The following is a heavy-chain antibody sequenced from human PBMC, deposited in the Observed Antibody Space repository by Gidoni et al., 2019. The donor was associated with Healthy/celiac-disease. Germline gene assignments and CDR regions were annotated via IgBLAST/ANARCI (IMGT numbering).Heavy chain of an antibody. V-gene: IGHV1-69*01. CDR2: IIPIFGPA. CDR1: GGTFSSYA. Sequence: QVQLVQSGAEVKKPGSSVKVSCKASGGTFSSYAISWVRQAPGQGLEWMGGIIPIFGPANYAQKFQGRVTITADESTSTAYMELSSLRSEDTAVYYCARDQQLARSRHYYYYGMDVWGQGTTVTVSS. CDR3: ARDQQLARSRHYYYYGMDV. D-gene: IGHD6-13*01. J-gene: IGHJ6*02.